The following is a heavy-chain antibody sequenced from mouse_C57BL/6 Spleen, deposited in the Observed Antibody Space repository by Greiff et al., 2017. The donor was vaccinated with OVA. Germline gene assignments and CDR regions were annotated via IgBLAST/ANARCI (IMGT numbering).Heavy chain of an antibody. V-gene: IGHV5-17*01. D-gene: IGHD1-1*01. CDR3: ARVYYYGSSQYAMDY. CDR2: ISSGSSTI. Sequence: EVKLVESGGGLVKPGGSLKLSCAASGFTFSDYGMHWVRQAPEKGLEWVAYISSGSSTIYYADTVKGRFTISRDNAKNTLFLQMTSLRSEDTAMYYCARVYYYGSSQYAMDYWGQGTSVTVSS. CDR1: GFTFSDYG. J-gene: IGHJ4*01.